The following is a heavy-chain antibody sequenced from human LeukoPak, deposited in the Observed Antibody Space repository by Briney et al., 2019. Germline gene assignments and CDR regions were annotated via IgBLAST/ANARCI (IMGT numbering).Heavy chain of an antibody. CDR3: AKSDWFDP. CDR2: ISYDGSNK. CDR1: GFTFSSYA. Sequence: PGGSLRLSCAASGFTFSSYAMHWVRQAPGKGLEWVAVISYDGSNKYYADSVKGRFTISRDNSKNTLYLQMNSLRAEDTAVYYCAKSDWFDPWGQGTLVIVSS. J-gene: IGHJ5*02. V-gene: IGHV3-30-3*02.